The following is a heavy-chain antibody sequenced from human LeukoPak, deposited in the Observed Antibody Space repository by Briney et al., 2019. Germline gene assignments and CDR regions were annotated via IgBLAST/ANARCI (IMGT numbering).Heavy chain of an antibody. CDR3: ARERPLVGATLFDY. Sequence: ASVKVSCKASGYTFTGYYMHWVRQAPGQGLEWMGRINPNSGGTNYAQKFQGRVTMTRDTSISTAYMELSRLTSDDTAVYYCARERPLVGATLFDYWGQGTLVTVSS. V-gene: IGHV1-2*06. CDR1: GYTFTGYY. CDR2: INPNSGGT. D-gene: IGHD1-26*01. J-gene: IGHJ4*02.